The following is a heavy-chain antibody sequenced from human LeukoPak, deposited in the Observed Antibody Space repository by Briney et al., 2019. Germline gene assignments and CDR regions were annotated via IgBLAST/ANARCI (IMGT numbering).Heavy chain of an antibody. CDR2: INPSGGST. J-gene: IGHJ5*02. CDR1: GYTFSTNY. CDR3: SRYPRS. V-gene: IGHV1-46*01. Sequence: ASVKVSCKASGYTFSTNYMHWVRQAPGQGLEWMGKINPSGGSTSSAQKFQGRLTMTMDTSTSTGYMELSSLSSEYTAVYYCSRYPRSWGQGTLVTVSS.